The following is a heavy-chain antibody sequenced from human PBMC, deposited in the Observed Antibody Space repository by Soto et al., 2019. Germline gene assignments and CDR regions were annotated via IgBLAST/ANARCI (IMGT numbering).Heavy chain of an antibody. CDR2: IYDSGIT. J-gene: IGHJ3*01. Sequence: SESLSLTCTVSGGSVGSGEYYYSWIRQPPGKGLEWIGYIYDSGITNYTPSLKDRVTMSLDRSNNQVSLKLSSVTAADTAVYFCARDVAHGYTENVWGQGTMVTVSS. D-gene: IGHD5-18*01. CDR1: GGSVGSGEYY. CDR3: ARDVAHGYTENV. V-gene: IGHV4-30-4*01.